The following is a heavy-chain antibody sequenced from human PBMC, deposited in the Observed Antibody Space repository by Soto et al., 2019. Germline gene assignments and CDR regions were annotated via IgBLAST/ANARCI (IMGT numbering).Heavy chain of an antibody. Sequence: SVKVSCKASGGTFSSYTISWVRQAPGQGLEWMGRIIPILGIANYAQKFQGRVTITADKSTSTAYMELSSLRSEDTAVYYCARGSTVTTEQDCYYYYMDVWGKGTTVTVSS. CDR2: IIPILGIA. CDR3: ARGSTVTTEQDCYYYYMDV. J-gene: IGHJ6*03. CDR1: GGTFSSYT. D-gene: IGHD4-17*01. V-gene: IGHV1-69*02.